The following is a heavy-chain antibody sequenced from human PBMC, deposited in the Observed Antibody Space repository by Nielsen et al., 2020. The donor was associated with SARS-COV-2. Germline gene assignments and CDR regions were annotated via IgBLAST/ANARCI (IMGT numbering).Heavy chain of an antibody. CDR3: TSGYCSSTSCRLHYYYYYGMDV. J-gene: IGHJ6*02. Sequence: VRQAPGKGPEWVSAISGSGGSTYYADSVKGRFTISRDNSKNTLYLQMNSLRAEDTAVYYCTSGYCSSTSCRLHYYYYYGMDVWGQGTTVTVSS. D-gene: IGHD2-2*01. V-gene: IGHV3-23*01. CDR2: ISGSGGST.